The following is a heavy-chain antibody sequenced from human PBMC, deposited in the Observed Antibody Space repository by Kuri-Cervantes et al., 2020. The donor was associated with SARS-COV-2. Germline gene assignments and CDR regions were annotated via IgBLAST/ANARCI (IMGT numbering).Heavy chain of an antibody. CDR3: AKERTSGYSYGWNYYYYGMDV. J-gene: IGHJ6*02. CDR2: ISGSGGST. Sequence: GESLKISCAASGFTFSSYAMSWVRQAPGKGLEWVSAISGSGGSTYYADSVKGRFTISRDNSKNTLYRQMNSPRAEDTAVYYCAKERTSGYSYGWNYYYYGMDVWGQGTTVTVSS. V-gene: IGHV3-23*01. CDR1: GFTFSSYA. D-gene: IGHD5-18*01.